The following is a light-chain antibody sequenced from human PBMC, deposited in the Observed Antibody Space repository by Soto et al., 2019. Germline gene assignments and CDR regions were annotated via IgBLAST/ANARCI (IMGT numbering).Light chain of an antibody. Sequence: EIVLTQSPGTPSLSPGERATLSCRASQSVSSSYLAWYQQKPGQAPSLLIYGASRRATGIPDRFSGSGSGTEFTLTISRLEPADFGVYYCQQYGSSHTFGQGTRLEIK. J-gene: IGKJ5*01. CDR3: QQYGSSHT. CDR2: GAS. V-gene: IGKV3-20*01. CDR1: QSVSSSY.